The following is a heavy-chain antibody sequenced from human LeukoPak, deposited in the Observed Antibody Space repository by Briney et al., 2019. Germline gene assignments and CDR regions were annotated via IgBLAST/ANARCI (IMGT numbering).Heavy chain of an antibody. CDR1: GYTFTSYG. D-gene: IGHD6-6*01. CDR2: IIPIFGTA. J-gene: IGHJ3*02. CDR3: ATATLVDAFDI. Sequence: ASVKVSCKASGYTFTSYGISWVRQAPGQGLEWMGGIIPIFGTANYAQKFQGRVTITADESTSTAYMELSSLRSEDTAVYYCATATLVDAFDIWGQGTMVTVSS. V-gene: IGHV1-69*13.